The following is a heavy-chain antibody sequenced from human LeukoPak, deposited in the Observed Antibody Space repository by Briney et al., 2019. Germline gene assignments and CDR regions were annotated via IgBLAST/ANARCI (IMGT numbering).Heavy chain of an antibody. CDR1: GYNFTNYW. D-gene: IGHD5-18*01. Sequence: SGESLKISCKGSGYNFTNYWIGWVRQMPGKGLEWMGIIYPGDSDTRYSPSFQGQVTISADKSISTAYLQWSSLKASDTAMYYCATARLRDTTMVYFDYWGQGTLVTVSS. V-gene: IGHV5-51*01. CDR2: IYPGDSDT. CDR3: ATARLRDTTMVYFDY. J-gene: IGHJ4*02.